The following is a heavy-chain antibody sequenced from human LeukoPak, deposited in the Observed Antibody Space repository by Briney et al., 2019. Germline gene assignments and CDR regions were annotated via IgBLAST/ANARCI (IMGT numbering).Heavy chain of an antibody. D-gene: IGHD6-13*01. CDR2: IIPIFGTA. V-gene: IGHV1-69*05. CDR1: GGTFSNFA. Sequence: ASVKVSCKASGGTFSNFAINWVRQAPGQGLEWMGGIIPIFGTANYAQRFQGRVTITTDESTSTAYMELSSLRSEDTAVYYCATDSLSAAGNHWGQGTLVTVSS. CDR3: ATDSLSAAGNH. J-gene: IGHJ4*02.